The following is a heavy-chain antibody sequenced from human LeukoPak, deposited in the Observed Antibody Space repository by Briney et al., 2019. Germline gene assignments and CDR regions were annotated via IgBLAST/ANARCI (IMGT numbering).Heavy chain of an antibody. Sequence: GGSLRLSCAASGFTFSSYAMSWVRQAPGKGLEWVSAISSSGSTIYYADSVKGRFTISRDNAKNSLYLQMNSLRAEDTAVYYCARGPRWSSSSNWFDPWGQGTLVTVSS. V-gene: IGHV3-21*04. CDR2: ISSSGSTI. CDR3: ARGPRWSSSSNWFDP. D-gene: IGHD6-13*01. CDR1: GFTFSSYA. J-gene: IGHJ5*02.